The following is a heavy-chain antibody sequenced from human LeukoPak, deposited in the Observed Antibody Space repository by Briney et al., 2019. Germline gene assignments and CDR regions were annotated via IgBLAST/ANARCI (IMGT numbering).Heavy chain of an antibody. D-gene: IGHD3-10*01. CDR1: GFTFSSYW. Sequence: GGSLRLSCATSGFTFSSYWMIWVRQAPGKGLQWVANIKEDGSAKYYLDSVQGRFIISRDNAKNSLYVQMHSLRVEDTAVYYCARGYGSFDNWGQGTLVIVSS. CDR2: IKEDGSAK. CDR3: ARGYGSFDN. V-gene: IGHV3-7*04. J-gene: IGHJ4*02.